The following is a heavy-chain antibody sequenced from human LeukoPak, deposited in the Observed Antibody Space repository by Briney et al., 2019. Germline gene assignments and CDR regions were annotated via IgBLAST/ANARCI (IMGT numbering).Heavy chain of an antibody. Sequence: PGGSLRLSCAASGFTFSSYAMHWVRQAPGKGLEYVSAISSNGGSTYYANSVKGRFTISRDNSKNTLYLQMGSLRAEDMAVYYCARDQDWNDRGGLDYWGQGTLVIVSS. V-gene: IGHV3-64*01. CDR1: GFTFSSYA. D-gene: IGHD1-1*01. CDR2: ISSNGGST. J-gene: IGHJ4*02. CDR3: ARDQDWNDRGGLDY.